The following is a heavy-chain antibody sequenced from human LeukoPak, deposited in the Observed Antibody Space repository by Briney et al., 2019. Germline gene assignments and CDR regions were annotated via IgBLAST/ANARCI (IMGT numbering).Heavy chain of an antibody. CDR1: GYTFTGYY. CDR3: ARDRGGGDYYYMDV. Sequence: ASVKVSCKASGYTFTGYYMHWVRQAPGQGLEWMGWINPNSGGTNYAQKFQGRVTMTRDTSTSTAYMELRSLRSDDTAVYYCARDRGGGDYYYMDVWGKGTTVTVSS. CDR2: INPNSGGT. D-gene: IGHD1-26*01. J-gene: IGHJ6*03. V-gene: IGHV1-2*02.